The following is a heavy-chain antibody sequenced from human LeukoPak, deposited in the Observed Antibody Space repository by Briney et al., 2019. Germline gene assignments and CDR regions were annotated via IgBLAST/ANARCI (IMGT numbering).Heavy chain of an antibody. CDR2: VSGSGGRT. Sequence: GVSLRLSCAASGFTFSSYAMSWVRQAPGKGLEWVSDVSGSGGRTYNADSVKGRFTISRDNSKNTMYLQMNSLRAEDTAVYYCAKGRGGGYGLDNWGQGTLVTVSS. CDR3: AKGRGGGYGLDN. D-gene: IGHD5-12*01. CDR1: GFTFSSYA. V-gene: IGHV3-23*01. J-gene: IGHJ4*02.